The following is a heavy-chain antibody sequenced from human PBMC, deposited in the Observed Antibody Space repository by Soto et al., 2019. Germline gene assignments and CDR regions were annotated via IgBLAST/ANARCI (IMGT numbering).Heavy chain of an antibody. V-gene: IGHV4-38-2*02. D-gene: IGHD2-2*01. Sequence: PSETLSLTCTVSGDSIRSSSYWGWIRQPPGKGLEWIGRIYSTGSTYYNPSLKSRVTISIDGSKNQFSLKLSSVTAADTAVYYCARVPDYWGQGILVTVSS. CDR2: IYSTGST. CDR1: GDSIRSSSY. CDR3: ARVPDY. J-gene: IGHJ4*02.